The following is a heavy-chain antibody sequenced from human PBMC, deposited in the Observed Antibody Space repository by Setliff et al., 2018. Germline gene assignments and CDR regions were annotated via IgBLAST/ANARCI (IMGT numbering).Heavy chain of an antibody. D-gene: IGHD6-19*01. J-gene: IGHJ3*02. CDR1: GYAFGSSG. V-gene: IGHV1-18*01. Sequence: ASVKVSCKASGYAFGSSGISWVRQAPGQGLEWMGWISAYNGYIVYAQKFQGRVTMTTDTSTTTAYMEVRSLRSDDTAVYYCARVGGYASAWHGIEAFDIWGQGTKVTVSS. CDR2: ISAYNGYI. CDR3: ARVGGYASAWHGIEAFDI.